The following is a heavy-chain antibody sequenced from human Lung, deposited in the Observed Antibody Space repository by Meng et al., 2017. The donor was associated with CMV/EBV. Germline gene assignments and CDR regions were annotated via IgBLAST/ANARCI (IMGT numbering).Heavy chain of an antibody. CDR1: GYTFTTYD. CDR2: MNPNSGNT. CDR3: ARTRIEVEPDGRKIKYYNYGMYV. J-gene: IGHJ6*02. D-gene: IGHD2-2*01. V-gene: IGHV1-8*01. Sequence: SVXVSXXASGYTFTTYDINWVRQATGQGLEWMGWMNPNSGNTGYAQKFQGRVTLTRVTSISTAYMELSSLTSDDTAVYYCARTRIEVEPDGRKIKYYNYGMYVWGQGXTVTVSS.